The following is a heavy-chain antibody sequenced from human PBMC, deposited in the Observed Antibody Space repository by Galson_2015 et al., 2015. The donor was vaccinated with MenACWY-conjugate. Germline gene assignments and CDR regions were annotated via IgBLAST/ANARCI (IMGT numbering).Heavy chain of an antibody. CDR1: GGSISSSSDY. V-gene: IGHV4-39*01. CDR3: ARLSSRWYLWYFDL. D-gene: IGHD6-13*01. J-gene: IGHJ2*01. Sequence: SETLSLTCTVSGGSISSSSDYWGWIRQPPGKGLEWIGSIYYSGSTFHNPSLKSRVTISVDTSKNEFFLKMTSVTAADTAVYYCARLSSRWYLWYFDLWGRGTLVTVSS. CDR2: IYYSGST.